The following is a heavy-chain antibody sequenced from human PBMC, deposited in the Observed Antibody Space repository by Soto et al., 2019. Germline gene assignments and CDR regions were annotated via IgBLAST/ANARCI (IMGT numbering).Heavy chain of an antibody. D-gene: IGHD3-22*01. CDR2: ISYDGSNK. CDR3: AKDTYYHDSSGYYVFDY. CDR1: GFTFSSYG. Sequence: QVQLVESGGGVVQPGRSLTLYWAASGFTFSSYGVLWVRQAPGKGLEWVALISYDGSNKYYADSVKGRFTISRDNSKNTLYLQMNSLRAEDTAVYYCAKDTYYHDSSGYYVFDYWGQGTLVTVSS. J-gene: IGHJ4*02. V-gene: IGHV3-30*18.